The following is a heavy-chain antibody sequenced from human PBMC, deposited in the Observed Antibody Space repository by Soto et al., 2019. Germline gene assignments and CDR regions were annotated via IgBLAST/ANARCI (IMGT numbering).Heavy chain of an antibody. V-gene: IGHV4-34*01. J-gene: IGHJ6*03. CDR2: INHSGST. Sequence: QVQLQQWGAGLLKPSETLSLTCAVYGGSFSGYYWSWIRQPPGKGLEWIGEINHSGSTNYNPSLKSRVTISVDTSKNQFALKLSSVTAADTAVYYCARPGYYYYYMDVWGKGTTVTVSS. CDR3: ARPGYYYYYMDV. CDR1: GGSFSGYY.